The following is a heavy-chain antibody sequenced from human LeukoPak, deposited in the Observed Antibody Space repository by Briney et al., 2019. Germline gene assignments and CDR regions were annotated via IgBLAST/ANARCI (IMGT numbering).Heavy chain of an antibody. CDR1: GFTFSSYE. D-gene: IGHD5-12*01. V-gene: IGHV3-48*03. Sequence: GGSLRLSRAASGFTFSSYEMNWVRQAPGKGLEWVSYISSSGSTIYYADSVKGRFTISRDNSKNTLYLQMNSLRAEDTAVYYCARGPSGYHNTGGQGTLVTVSS. J-gene: IGHJ4*02. CDR3: ARGPSGYHNT. CDR2: ISSSGSTI.